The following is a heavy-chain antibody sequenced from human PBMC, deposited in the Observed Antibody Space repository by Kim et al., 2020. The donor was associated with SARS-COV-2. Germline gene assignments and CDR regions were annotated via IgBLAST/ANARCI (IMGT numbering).Heavy chain of an antibody. V-gene: IGHV5-51*01. D-gene: IGHD6-19*01. CDR2: IYPGDSDT. Sequence: GESLKISCKGSGYSFTSYWIGWVRQMPGKGLEWMGIIYPGDSDTRYSPSFQGQVTISADKSISTAYLQWSSLKASDTAMYYCARDPNSGWDSGWFDPWGQGTLVTVSS. CDR3: ARDPNSGWDSGWFDP. CDR1: GYSFTSYW. J-gene: IGHJ5*02.